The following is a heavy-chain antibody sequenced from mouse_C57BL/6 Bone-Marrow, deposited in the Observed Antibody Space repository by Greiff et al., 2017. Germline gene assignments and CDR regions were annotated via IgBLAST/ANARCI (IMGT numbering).Heavy chain of an antibody. CDR3: ARHEVNGYYVGYYAMDY. D-gene: IGHD2-3*01. J-gene: IGHJ4*01. Sequence: QVQLKQSGAELVKPGASVKLSCKASGYTFTEYTIHWVKQRSGQGLEWIGWFYPGSGSIKYNEKFKDKATLTADKSSSTVYMELSRLTSEDSAVYFCARHEVNGYYVGYYAMDYWGQGTSVTVSS. CDR2: FYPGSGSI. V-gene: IGHV1-62-2*01. CDR1: GYTFTEYT.